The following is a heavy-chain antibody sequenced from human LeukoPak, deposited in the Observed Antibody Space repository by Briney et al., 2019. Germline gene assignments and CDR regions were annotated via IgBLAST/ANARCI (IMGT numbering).Heavy chain of an antibody. Sequence: PGGSLRLSCAASGFTFSSYAMSWVRQAPGKGLEWVSVISGSGGSTYYADSVKGRFTISRDNSKNTLYLQMNSLRAEDTAVYYCAKEGRIVVVPAAGPTFDYWGQGTLVTVSS. D-gene: IGHD2-2*01. CDR1: GFTFSSYA. CDR3: AKEGRIVVVPAAGPTFDY. V-gene: IGHV3-23*01. CDR2: ISGSGGST. J-gene: IGHJ4*02.